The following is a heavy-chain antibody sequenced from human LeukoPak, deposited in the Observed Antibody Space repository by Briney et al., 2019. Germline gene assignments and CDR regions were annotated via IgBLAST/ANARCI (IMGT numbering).Heavy chain of an antibody. J-gene: IGHJ4*02. V-gene: IGHV1-69*05. CDR1: GGTVSSYA. CDR3: ARDSGYDVGAMAYFDY. Sequence: SVKVSCKASGGTVSSYAISWVRQAPGQGREGMGGMIPIFGTANYAQKFQCRVTITTDESTGTAYMELSSLRSEDTAVYYCARDSGYDVGAMAYFDYWGQGTLVTVSS. CDR2: MIPIFGTA. D-gene: IGHD5-12*01.